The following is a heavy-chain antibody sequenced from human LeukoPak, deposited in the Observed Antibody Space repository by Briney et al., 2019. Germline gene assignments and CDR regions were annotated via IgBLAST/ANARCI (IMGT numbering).Heavy chain of an antibody. CDR3: ARDGYDSSGYYY. CDR1: GFTFSRYS. Sequence: GGSLRLSCAASGFTFSRYSMNWVRQAPGKGLEWVSSISSSSSYIYYADSVKGRFTISRDNAKNSLYLQMNSLRAEDTAVYYCARDGYDSSGYYYWGQGTLVTVSS. J-gene: IGHJ4*02. D-gene: IGHD3-22*01. V-gene: IGHV3-21*01. CDR2: ISSSSSYI.